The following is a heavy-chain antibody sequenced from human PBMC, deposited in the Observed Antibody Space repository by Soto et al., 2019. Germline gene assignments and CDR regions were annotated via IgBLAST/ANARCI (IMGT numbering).Heavy chain of an antibody. D-gene: IGHD2-15*01. J-gene: IGHJ4*02. CDR3: ARGRLVVPAL. CDR2: IHNSGST. Sequence: QVQLQESGPGRVKPSETLSLTCTVSGGSINSGDYHWSWIRQPPGKGLEWIGYIHNSGSTYYHPSLKSQVVMSVDTSKNQISLNLSSVTAADTAVYYCARGRLVVPALWGQGTLVSVSS. CDR1: GGSINSGDYH. V-gene: IGHV4-30-4*01.